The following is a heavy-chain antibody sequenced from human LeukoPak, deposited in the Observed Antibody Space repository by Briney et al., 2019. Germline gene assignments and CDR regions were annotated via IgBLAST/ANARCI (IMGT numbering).Heavy chain of an antibody. V-gene: IGHV4-34*01. CDR3: ARETRIAVAGHYYFDY. Sequence: SETLSLTCAVYGGSFSGYYWSRIRQPPGKGLEWIGEINHSGNTNYNPSLKSRVTISVDTSKNQFSLKLGSVTAADTAVYYCARETRIAVAGHYYFDYWGQGTLVTVSS. D-gene: IGHD6-19*01. CDR1: GGSFSGYY. CDR2: INHSGNT. J-gene: IGHJ4*02.